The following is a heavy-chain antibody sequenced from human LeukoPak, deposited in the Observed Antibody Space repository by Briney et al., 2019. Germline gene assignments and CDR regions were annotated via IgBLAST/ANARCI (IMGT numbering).Heavy chain of an antibody. CDR3: ARSGSGMGFTFGGVINY. CDR1: GGSFSGYY. J-gene: IGHJ4*02. Sequence: SETLSLTCAVYGGSFSGYYWSWIRQPPGKGLEWIGEINHSGSTNYNPSLKSRVTISADTSKNQFSLKLSSVTAADTAVYYCARSGSGMGFTFGGVINYWGQGTLVTVSS. D-gene: IGHD3-16*01. V-gene: IGHV4-34*01. CDR2: INHSGST.